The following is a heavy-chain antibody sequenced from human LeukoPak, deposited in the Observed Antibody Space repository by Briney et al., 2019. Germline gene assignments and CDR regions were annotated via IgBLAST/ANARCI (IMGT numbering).Heavy chain of an antibody. CDR1: GFTFSSSA. Sequence: PGGSLRLSCAASGFTFSSSAMSWVRQAPGKGLEWVSAISGSGGSTYYADSVKGRFTISRDNSKNTLYVQMNSVRAEDTAVYYCAREGGTGGTSTFDNWGQGTLVTVSS. CDR3: AREGGTGGTSTFDN. D-gene: IGHD1-1*01. CDR2: ISGSGGST. J-gene: IGHJ4*02. V-gene: IGHV3-23*01.